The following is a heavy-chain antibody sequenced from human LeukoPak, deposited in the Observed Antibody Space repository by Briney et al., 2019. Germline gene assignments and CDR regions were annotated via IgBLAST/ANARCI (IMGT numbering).Heavy chain of an antibody. D-gene: IGHD3-10*01. Sequence: PGGSLRLSCAAPGFTFSDYYMSWIRQAPGKGLEWLSYISGSGSFIYYADSVKGQFTISRDNAKNSLYLQMNSLRVEDTAVYYCARARGLWFGELSPDYWGQGTLVTVSS. CDR2: ISGSGSFI. J-gene: IGHJ4*02. CDR3: ARARGLWFGELSPDY. V-gene: IGHV3-11*04. CDR1: GFTFSDYY.